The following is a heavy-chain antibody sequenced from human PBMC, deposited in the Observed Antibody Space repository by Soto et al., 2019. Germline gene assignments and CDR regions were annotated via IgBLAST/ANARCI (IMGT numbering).Heavy chain of an antibody. Sequence: XSVKVACKASAYPFTGYYMHWVRQAPGQGLEWMGWINPNSGGTNYAQKFQGRVTMTRDTSISTAYMGLSRLRSDDTAVYYCARGIALGNWFDPWGQGTLVTVSS. V-gene: IGHV1-2*02. CDR1: AYPFTGYY. CDR2: INPNSGGT. CDR3: ARGIALGNWFDP. J-gene: IGHJ5*02. D-gene: IGHD6-13*01.